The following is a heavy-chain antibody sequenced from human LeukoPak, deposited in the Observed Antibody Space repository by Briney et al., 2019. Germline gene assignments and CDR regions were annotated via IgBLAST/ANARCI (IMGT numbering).Heavy chain of an antibody. CDR3: ARVTYYYDSSGYYYDLYYFDY. CDR2: IYYSGST. Sequence: ETLSLTCTVSGGSISSSSYYWGWIRQPPGKGLEWIGSIYYSGSTYYNPSLKSRVTISVDTSKNQFSLKLSSVTAADTAVYYCARVTYYYDSSGYYYDLYYFDYWGQGTLVTVSS. D-gene: IGHD3-22*01. CDR1: GGSISSSSYY. J-gene: IGHJ4*02. V-gene: IGHV4-39*07.